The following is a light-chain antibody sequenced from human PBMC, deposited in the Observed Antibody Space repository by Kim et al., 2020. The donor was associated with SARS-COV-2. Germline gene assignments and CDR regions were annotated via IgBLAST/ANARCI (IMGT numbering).Light chain of an antibody. CDR3: ERYGKWAVGGT. Sequence: EIVMTQSPATLSVSPGERVTLSCRASQSVSTYLAWYQQKPGQAPRLLIYDASTRATGIPARFSGSGSGTEFTLTINSLQSEDFTVYYSERYGKWAVGGTFGQGTNLEV. J-gene: IGKJ2*02. V-gene: IGKV3-15*01. CDR1: QSVSTY. CDR2: DAS.